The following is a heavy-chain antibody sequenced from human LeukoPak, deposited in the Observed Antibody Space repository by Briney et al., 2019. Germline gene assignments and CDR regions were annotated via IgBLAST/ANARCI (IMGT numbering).Heavy chain of an antibody. CDR3: ARFTSVRTGYSFDY. D-gene: IGHD3-9*01. J-gene: IGHJ4*02. CDR2: IIGILGIA. Sequence: SVRLSCKASGGTFSSYAISWVRQAPGQGLEWMAGIIGILGIANYAETVKGRVTITGDKSKSTAYMELSSLRSEDTAVYYCARFTSVRTGYSFDYWGGGPLVTVSS. V-gene: IGHV1-69*04. CDR1: GGTFSSYA.